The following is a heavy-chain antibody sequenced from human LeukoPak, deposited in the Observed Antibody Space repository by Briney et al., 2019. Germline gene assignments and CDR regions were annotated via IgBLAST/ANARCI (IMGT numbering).Heavy chain of an antibody. D-gene: IGHD3-22*01. CDR3: ASYYDSSGLMYYYYYMDV. J-gene: IGHJ6*03. CDR1: GFTFSSYA. V-gene: IGHV3-23*01. Sequence: PGGSLRLSCAASGFTFSSYAMSWVRQAPGKGLEWVSAISGSGGSTYYADSVKGRFTISSDNSKNTLYLQMNSLRAEDTAVYYCASYYDSSGLMYYYYYMDVWGKGTTVTVSS. CDR2: ISGSGGST.